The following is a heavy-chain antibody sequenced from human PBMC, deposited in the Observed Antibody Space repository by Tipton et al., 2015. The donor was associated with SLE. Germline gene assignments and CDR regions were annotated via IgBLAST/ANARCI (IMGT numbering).Heavy chain of an antibody. CDR3: ARSAIIDPFDF. Sequence: TLSLTCTVSGGSISSYYWNWIRQPAGKGLEWIGRIDDSGTTKYNPSLPSRVRMSLDTSKNQFSLKLSSVTAADTAVYFCARSAIIDPFDFWGQGTLVTVSS. J-gene: IGHJ4*02. CDR2: IDDSGTT. CDR1: GGSISSYY. D-gene: IGHD3-3*01. V-gene: IGHV4-4*07.